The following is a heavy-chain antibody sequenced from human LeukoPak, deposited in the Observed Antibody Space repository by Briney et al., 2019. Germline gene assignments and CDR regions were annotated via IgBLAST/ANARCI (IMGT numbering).Heavy chain of an antibody. CDR3: ARAIDDFWSGYPVLNWFDP. V-gene: IGHV3-30-3*01. D-gene: IGHD3-3*01. J-gene: IGHJ5*02. Sequence: GGSLRLSCAASGFTFSSYAMHWVRQAPGKGLEWVAVISYDGSNKYYADSVKGRFTISRDNSKNTLYLQMNSLRAEDTAVYYCARAIDDFWSGYPVLNWFDPWGQGTLVTVSS. CDR1: GFTFSSYA. CDR2: ISYDGSNK.